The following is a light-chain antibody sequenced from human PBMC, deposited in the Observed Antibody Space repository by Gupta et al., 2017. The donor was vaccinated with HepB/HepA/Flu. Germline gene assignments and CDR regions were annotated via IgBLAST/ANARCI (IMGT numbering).Light chain of an antibody. CDR3: QSYDNTLSGSL. Sequence: QSVLTQPPSVSGAPGQRVTISCTGRSSNIGAGYGVHWYQQLPRTAPKLLISGNSRRPSGVPDRFSGSKSGTSASLAITGLQAEDEAEYYCQSYDNTLSGSLFGGGTRLIVL. V-gene: IGLV1-40*01. CDR1: SSNIGAGYG. CDR2: GNS. J-gene: IGLJ2*01.